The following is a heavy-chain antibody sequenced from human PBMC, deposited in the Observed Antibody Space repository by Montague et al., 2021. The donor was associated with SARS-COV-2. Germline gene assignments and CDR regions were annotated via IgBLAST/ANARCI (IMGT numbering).Heavy chain of an antibody. Sequence: SLRLSCAVSGFTFSAFAMIWVRQPPGKGLESVALISHDGFEEHCADSMKGRFTISRDNSQNTLFLKMNRLRPEDTAMYYCARAYYDGISGRLDQWGQGTLVTVSS. J-gene: IGHJ4*02. D-gene: IGHD3-22*01. V-gene: IGHV3-30*04. CDR2: ISHDGFEE. CDR1: GFTFSAFA. CDR3: ARAYYDGISGRLDQ.